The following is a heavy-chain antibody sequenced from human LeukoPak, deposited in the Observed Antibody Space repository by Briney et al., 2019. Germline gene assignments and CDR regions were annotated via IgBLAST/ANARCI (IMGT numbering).Heavy chain of an antibody. V-gene: IGHV1-69*01. CDR1: GGTFSSYA. Sequence: SVKVSCKPSGGTFSSYAISWVRQAPGQGLEWMGGIIPIFGTANYAQKFQGRVTITADESTSTAYMELSSLRSEDTAVYYCARNDYEFWSGPLQDYYYYMDVWGKGTTVTVSS. J-gene: IGHJ6*03. D-gene: IGHD3-3*01. CDR3: ARNDYEFWSGPLQDYYYYMDV. CDR2: IIPIFGTA.